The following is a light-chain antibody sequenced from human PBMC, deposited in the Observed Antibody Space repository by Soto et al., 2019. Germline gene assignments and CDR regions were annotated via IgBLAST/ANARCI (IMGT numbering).Light chain of an antibody. J-gene: IGKJ5*01. Sequence: IQLTQSPSSVSASVGDRVTITCRASQGISSYLAWYQQKPGKAPKLLIYAASTLQSGVPSRFSGSGSGTDFTFTISSLQPEDIATYYCQQYDNLPITFGQGTRLEIK. CDR2: AAS. CDR3: QQYDNLPIT. V-gene: IGKV1-9*01. CDR1: QGISSY.